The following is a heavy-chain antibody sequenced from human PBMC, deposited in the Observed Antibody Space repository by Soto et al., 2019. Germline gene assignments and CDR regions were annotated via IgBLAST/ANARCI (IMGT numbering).Heavy chain of an antibody. D-gene: IGHD3-3*01. V-gene: IGHV1-3*01. CDR2: INAGNGNT. J-gene: IGHJ3*02. CDR1: GYTLTRYP. CDR3: ARDAMVSYDFWSGNDAFDI. Sequence: GAPVKGSSKASGYTLTRYPMHWARPAPRQRLEWMGWINAGNGNTKYSQKFQGRVTITRDTSASTAYMELSSLRSEDTAVYYCARDAMVSYDFWSGNDAFDIWGQGTMVTVSS.